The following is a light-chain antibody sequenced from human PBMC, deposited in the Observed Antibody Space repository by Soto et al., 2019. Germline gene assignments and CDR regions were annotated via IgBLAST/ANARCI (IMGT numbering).Light chain of an antibody. Sequence: DIQMTQSPSTLSASVGDRVSISCRASQSVSSWLAWYQHKPGKAPKLLIYDASNLESGVPFRFSGSGSGTEFTLTISSLQPGDFATYYCQHYNTYPWTFGQGTKVDIK. CDR1: QSVSSW. CDR2: DAS. J-gene: IGKJ1*01. V-gene: IGKV1-5*01. CDR3: QHYNTYPWT.